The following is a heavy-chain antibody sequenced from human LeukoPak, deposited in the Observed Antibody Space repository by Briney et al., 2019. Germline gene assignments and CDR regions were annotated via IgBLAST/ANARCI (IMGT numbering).Heavy chain of an antibody. Sequence: SVKVSCKASGGTFSSYAISWVRQAPGQGLEWMGRIIPILGIANYAQKFQGRVTITADKSTSTAYMELSSLRSEDTAVYYCARGEIDYYDSSGYRIDYWGQGTLVTVSS. V-gene: IGHV1-69*04. CDR1: GGTFSSYA. CDR2: IIPILGIA. J-gene: IGHJ4*02. CDR3: ARGEIDYYDSSGYRIDY. D-gene: IGHD3-22*01.